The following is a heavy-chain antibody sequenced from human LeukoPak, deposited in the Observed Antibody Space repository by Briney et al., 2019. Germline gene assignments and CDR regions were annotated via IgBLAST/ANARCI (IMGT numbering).Heavy chain of an antibody. J-gene: IGHJ4*02. CDR1: GPSISSSSYY. CDR2: IYYSGST. V-gene: IGHV4-39*01. D-gene: IGHD6-19*01. CDR3: ARSLKISSGWFHNFDY. Sequence: SETLSLTCTVSGPSISSSSYYCGWIRQPPGKGLEWIGRIYYSGSTYYTSSLKSRVTISVDTSKNQFSLKLSSVTAADTAVYYCARSLKISSGWFHNFDYWGQGTLVTVSS.